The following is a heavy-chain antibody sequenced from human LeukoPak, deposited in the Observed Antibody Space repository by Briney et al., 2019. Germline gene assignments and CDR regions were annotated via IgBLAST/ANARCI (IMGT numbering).Heavy chain of an antibody. Sequence: ASVTVSFKASGYTFTSYAMNWVRQAPGQGLEWMGWINTNTGNPTYAQGFTGRFVFSLDTSVSTAYLQISSLKAEDTAVYYCAREGGSSGWFYYFDYWGQGTLVTVSS. CDR2: INTNTGNP. CDR3: AREGGSSGWFYYFDY. CDR1: GYTFTSYA. V-gene: IGHV7-4-1*02. J-gene: IGHJ4*02. D-gene: IGHD6-19*01.